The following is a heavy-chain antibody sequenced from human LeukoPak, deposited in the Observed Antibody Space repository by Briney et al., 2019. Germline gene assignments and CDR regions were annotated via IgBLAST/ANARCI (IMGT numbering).Heavy chain of an antibody. J-gene: IGHJ1*01. CDR2: ITWNSGMM. Sequence: GGSLRLSCAASGFTFSSYAMYWVRQAPGKGLEWVSGITWNSGMMDYADSVKGRFTISRDNAKNTVYLQMNSLRAEDTAVYYCAKDQGGYCSSFSCYSGDYGYFQHWGQGTLVTVSS. CDR3: AKDQGGYCSSFSCYSGDYGYFQH. D-gene: IGHD2-2*03. CDR1: GFTFSSYA. V-gene: IGHV3-23*01.